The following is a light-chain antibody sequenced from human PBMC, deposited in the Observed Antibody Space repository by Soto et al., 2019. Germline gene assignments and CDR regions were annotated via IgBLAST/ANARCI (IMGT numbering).Light chain of an antibody. CDR2: EVS. CDR3: SAYAGYNTLV. CDR1: TSDVGGYSY. V-gene: IGLV2-8*01. Sequence: QSALTQPPSASGSPGQSVTISCTGTTSDVGGYSYVSWYQQHPGQAPKLIIYEVSKRPSGVPDRFSGSKSGNTASLTVSGLQAEDEADYYCSAYAGYNTLVFGERTKLTVL. J-gene: IGLJ2*01.